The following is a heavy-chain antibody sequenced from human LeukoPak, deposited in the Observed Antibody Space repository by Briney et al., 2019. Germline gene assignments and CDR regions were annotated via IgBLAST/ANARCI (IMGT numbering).Heavy chain of an antibody. Sequence: SETLSLTCAVYGGSFSGYYWSWIRQPPGKGLEWIGEINHSGSTNYNPSLKSRVTISVDTSKNQFSLKLSSVTAADTAVYYCARVDTAMGPEAVDYWGQGTLVTASS. V-gene: IGHV4-34*01. J-gene: IGHJ4*02. CDR1: GGSFSGYY. CDR2: INHSGST. D-gene: IGHD5-18*01. CDR3: ARVDTAMGPEAVDY.